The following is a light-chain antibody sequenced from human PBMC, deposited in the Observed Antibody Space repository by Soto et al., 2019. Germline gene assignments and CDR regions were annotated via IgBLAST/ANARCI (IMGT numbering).Light chain of an antibody. CDR2: GTS. J-gene: IGKJ4*01. V-gene: IGKV3-20*01. Sequence: EIVLTQSPGTLSLSPGERATLSCRASQSVTSSHLAWYQQKPGQAPRLLIYGTSSRATGIPDRFSGSGSGTDFTLTISRLEPEDFAVYYCQQYGSPPVTFGGGTKVEIK. CDR1: QSVTSSH. CDR3: QQYGSPPVT.